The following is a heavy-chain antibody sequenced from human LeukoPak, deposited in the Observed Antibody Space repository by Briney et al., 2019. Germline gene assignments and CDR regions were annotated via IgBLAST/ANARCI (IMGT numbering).Heavy chain of an antibody. J-gene: IGHJ3*02. D-gene: IGHD6-19*01. Sequence: SETLSLTCTVSGYSISSGYYWGWIRQPPGKGLEWIGSIYHSGSTYYNPSLKSRVTISVDTSKNQFSLKLSSVTAADTAVYYCASRLIAVAGPGAFDIWGQGTMVTVSS. V-gene: IGHV4-38-2*02. CDR2: IYHSGST. CDR3: ASRLIAVAGPGAFDI. CDR1: GYSISSGYY.